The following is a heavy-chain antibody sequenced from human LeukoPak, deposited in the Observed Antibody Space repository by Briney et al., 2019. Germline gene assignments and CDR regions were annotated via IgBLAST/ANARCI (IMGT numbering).Heavy chain of an antibody. CDR3: AKGRKWELPFDY. J-gene: IGHJ4*02. CDR2: ISISGGTT. CDR1: GFTFSGSA. V-gene: IGHV3-23*01. Sequence: GGSLRLSCAASGFTFSGSAMHWVRQATGKGLEWVSAISISGGTTYYADSVKGRFTISRDNSKNTLYLQMNSLRAEDTAVYYCAKGRKWELPFDYWGQGTLVTVSS. D-gene: IGHD1-26*01.